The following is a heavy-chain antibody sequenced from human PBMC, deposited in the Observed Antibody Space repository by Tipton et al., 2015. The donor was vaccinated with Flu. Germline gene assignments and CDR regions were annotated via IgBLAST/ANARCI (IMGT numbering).Heavy chain of an antibody. CDR1: GFTFTNAW. J-gene: IGHJ4*02. CDR2: IKSQTDGATT. V-gene: IGHV3-15*01. CDR3: TTRRGSITSGGLSATDY. Sequence: SLRLSCAASGFTFTNAWMTWVRQAPGKGLEWIGLIKSQTDGATTDYAAPVKGRFTISRDDSKNTVYLQMSSLQTEDTGVYYCTTRRGSITSGGLSATDYWGPGTLVSVSS. D-gene: IGHD3-16*01.